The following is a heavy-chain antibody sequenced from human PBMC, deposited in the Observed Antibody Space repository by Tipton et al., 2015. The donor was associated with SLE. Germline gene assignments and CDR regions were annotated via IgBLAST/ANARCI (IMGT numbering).Heavy chain of an antibody. V-gene: IGHV4-59*01. CDR3: ARARRQPRGYYYYYMDV. CDR2: IYYSGST. CDR1: GGSITGYH. J-gene: IGHJ6*03. Sequence: TLSLTCTVSGGSITGYHWSWIRQPPGKGLEWIGYIYYSGSTNYNPSLKSRVTISVDTSKNQFSLKLSSVTAADTAVYYCARARRQPRGYYYYYMDVWGKGTTVTVSS.